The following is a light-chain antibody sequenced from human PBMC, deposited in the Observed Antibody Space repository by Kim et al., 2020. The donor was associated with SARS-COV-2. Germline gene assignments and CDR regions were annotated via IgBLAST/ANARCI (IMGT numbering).Light chain of an antibody. CDR1: QSVSSSY. CDR2: GAS. Sequence: WSPGERAPLSCRASQSVSSSYLAWYQQKPGQAPRLLIYGASSRATGIPDRFSGSGSGTDFTLTISRLEPEDFAVYYCQQYGSSPRTFGQGTKLEI. CDR3: QQYGSSPRT. V-gene: IGKV3-20*01. J-gene: IGKJ2*01.